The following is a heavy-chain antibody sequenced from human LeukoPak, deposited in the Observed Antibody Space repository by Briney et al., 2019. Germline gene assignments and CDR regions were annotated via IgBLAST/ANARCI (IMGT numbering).Heavy chain of an antibody. CDR2: INHSGST. J-gene: IGHJ6*03. D-gene: IGHD5-18*01. V-gene: IGHV4-34*01. CDR1: GGSFSGYY. Sequence: SETLSLTCAVYGGSFSGYYWSWIRQPPGRGLEWIGEINHSGSTNYNPSLKSRVTISVDTSKNQFSLKLSSVTAADTAVYYCARGAAMATPRYYYYMDVWGKGTTVTVSS. CDR3: ARGAAMATPRYYYYMDV.